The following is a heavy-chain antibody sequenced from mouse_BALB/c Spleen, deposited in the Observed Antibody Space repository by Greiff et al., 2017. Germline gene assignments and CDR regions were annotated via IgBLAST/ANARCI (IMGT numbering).Heavy chain of an antibody. D-gene: IGHD1-2*01. Sequence: EVMLVESGGGLVKPGGSLKLSCAASGFTFSSYAMSWVRQTPEKRLEWVATISSGGSYTYYPDSVKGRFTISRDNAKNTLYLQMSSLRSEDTAMYYCARLGTTAWFAYWGQGTLVTVSA. V-gene: IGHV5-9-1*01. CDR2: ISSGGSYT. CDR1: GFTFSSYA. J-gene: IGHJ3*01. CDR3: ARLGTTAWFAY.